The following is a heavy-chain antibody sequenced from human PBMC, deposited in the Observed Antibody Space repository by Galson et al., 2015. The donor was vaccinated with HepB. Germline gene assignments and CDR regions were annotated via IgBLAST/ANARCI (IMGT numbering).Heavy chain of an antibody. CDR1: GFTFSSYS. CDR2: ISSSSSYI. CDR3: ARDRAVAGDFDY. J-gene: IGHJ4*02. D-gene: IGHD6-19*01. Sequence: SLRLSCAASGFTFSSYSMNWVRQAPGKGLEWVSSISSSSSYIYYADSVKGRFTISRDNAKNSLYLQMNSLRAEDTAVYYCARDRAVAGDFDYWGQGTLVTVSS. V-gene: IGHV3-21*01.